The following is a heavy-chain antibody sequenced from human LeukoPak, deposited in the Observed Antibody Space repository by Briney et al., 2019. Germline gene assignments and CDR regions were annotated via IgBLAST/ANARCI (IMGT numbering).Heavy chain of an antibody. CDR2: ISGSGGST. V-gene: IGHV3-23*01. CDR1: GFTFSSYA. J-gene: IGHJ4*02. D-gene: IGHD3-22*01. Sequence: GGSLRLSCAASGFTFSSYAMSWVRQAPGKGLEWVSAISGSGGSTYYADSVKGRFTISRDNSRNTLYLQMNSLRAEDTAVYYCAKDPTMIVVVIPDYWGQGTLVTVSS. CDR3: AKDPTMIVVVIPDY.